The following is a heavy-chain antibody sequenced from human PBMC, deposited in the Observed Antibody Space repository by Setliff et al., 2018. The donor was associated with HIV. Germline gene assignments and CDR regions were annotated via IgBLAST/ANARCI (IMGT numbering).Heavy chain of an antibody. D-gene: IGHD6-19*01. J-gene: IGHJ6*02. V-gene: IGHV1-18*01. Sequence: ASVKVSCKASGYHFNSYGISWVRQAPGHGLEWMGWISPYNGHTNYAQNFQGRVTMTTDTSTSRAYMELRSLRSDDTAAYFCARLGSGWSDSYYYAMDVWGQGTTVTVSS. CDR3: ARLGSGWSDSYYYAMDV. CDR1: GYHFNSYG. CDR2: ISPYNGHT.